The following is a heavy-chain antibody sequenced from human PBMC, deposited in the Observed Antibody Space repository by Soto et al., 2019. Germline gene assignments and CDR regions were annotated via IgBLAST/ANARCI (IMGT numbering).Heavy chain of an antibody. D-gene: IGHD6-6*01. CDR2: IYYSGST. CDR1: GGSVSSYY. V-gene: IGHV4-59*08. Sequence: SETVSRTCTVSGGSVSSYYWSWIRQPPGKGLEWIGYIYYSGSTNYNPSLKSRVTISVDTSKNQFSLKLSSVTAADTAVYYCARHDVAARRKVGAFDIWGQGTMVTVSS. CDR3: ARHDVAARRKVGAFDI. J-gene: IGHJ3*02.